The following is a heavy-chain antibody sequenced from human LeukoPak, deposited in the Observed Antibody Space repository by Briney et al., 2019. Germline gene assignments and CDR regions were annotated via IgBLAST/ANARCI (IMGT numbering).Heavy chain of an antibody. J-gene: IGHJ4*02. Sequence: ASVKVSCKASGYTFTSYGISWVRQAPGQGLEWMGWISAYNGNTNYAQKLQGRVTMTTDTSTNTAYMELRSLRSDDTAVYYCAREALRYFDWLWNGIDYWGQGTLVTVSS. D-gene: IGHD3-9*01. CDR2: ISAYNGNT. CDR3: AREALRYFDWLWNGIDY. CDR1: GYTFTSYG. V-gene: IGHV1-18*01.